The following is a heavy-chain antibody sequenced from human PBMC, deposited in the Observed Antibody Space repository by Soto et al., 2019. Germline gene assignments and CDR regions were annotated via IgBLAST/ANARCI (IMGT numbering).Heavy chain of an antibody. CDR1: GFAFSTFA. CDR3: AKGAVIAMGVIDY. J-gene: IGHJ4*02. D-gene: IGHD2-21*01. CDR2: ISGIGTGSAT. Sequence: EVQLLESGGGLIQPGGSLRLSCAGSGFAFSTFAMSWVRQAPGKGLEWVSGISGIGTGSATYYADSVKGRFTISRDSSKNTVFLQMNSLRAEDTAVYYCAKGAVIAMGVIDYWGQGTLVTVSS. V-gene: IGHV3-23*01.